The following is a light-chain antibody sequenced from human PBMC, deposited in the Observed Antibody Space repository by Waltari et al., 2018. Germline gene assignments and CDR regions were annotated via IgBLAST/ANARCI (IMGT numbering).Light chain of an antibody. CDR1: ISDLGKYNL. J-gene: IGLJ3*02. Sequence: QPALTQTAAVSGSPGQSITISCSGTISDLGKYNLFSWYQQHPGKAPTLILYDVNKRPSGVSNRFSGSKSGNTAFLTISGLQTADEADYYCCSYAGSAISVFGGGTKLTVL. V-gene: IGLV2-23*02. CDR2: DVN. CDR3: CSYAGSAISV.